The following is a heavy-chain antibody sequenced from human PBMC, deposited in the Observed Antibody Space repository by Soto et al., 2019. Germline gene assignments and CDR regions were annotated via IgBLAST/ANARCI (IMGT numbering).Heavy chain of an antibody. CDR2: IYYSGST. J-gene: IGHJ4*02. Sequence: PSETLSLTCTVSGGSISSSSYYWGWIRQPPGKGLEWIGSIYYSGSTYYNPSLKSRVTISVDTSKNQFSLKLSSVTAADTAVYYCARHRVFSSGCLDYWGQGTLVTVSS. CDR1: GGSISSSSYY. D-gene: IGHD6-19*01. CDR3: ARHRVFSSGCLDY. V-gene: IGHV4-39*01.